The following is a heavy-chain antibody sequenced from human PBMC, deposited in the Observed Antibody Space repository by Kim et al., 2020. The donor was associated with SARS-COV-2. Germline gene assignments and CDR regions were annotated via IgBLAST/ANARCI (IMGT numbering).Heavy chain of an antibody. CDR3: ARDRGYCSSTSCSHYYYYGMDV. CDR2: IYYSGST. D-gene: IGHD2-2*01. Sequence: SETLSLTCTVSGGSISSYYWSWIRQPPGKGLEWIGYIYYSGSTNYNPSLKSRVTISVDTSKNQFSLKLSSVTAADTAVYYCARDRGYCSSTSCSHYYYYGMDVWGQGTTVTVSS. J-gene: IGHJ6*02. V-gene: IGHV4-59*13. CDR1: GGSISSYY.